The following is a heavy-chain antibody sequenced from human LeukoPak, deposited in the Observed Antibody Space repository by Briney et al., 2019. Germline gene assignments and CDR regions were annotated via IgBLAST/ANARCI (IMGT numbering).Heavy chain of an antibody. Sequence: GGSLRLSCAASGFTFSSYSIHWVRQAPGKGLEWVSFISWDGVSTYYADSVKGRFTISRDNGKNSLYLQMNSLRTEDTALYYCAKGNAYSDYYMDVWGKGTTVTVSS. D-gene: IGHD1-1*01. V-gene: IGHV3-43*01. CDR2: ISWDGVST. J-gene: IGHJ6*03. CDR1: GFTFSSYS. CDR3: AKGNAYSDYYMDV.